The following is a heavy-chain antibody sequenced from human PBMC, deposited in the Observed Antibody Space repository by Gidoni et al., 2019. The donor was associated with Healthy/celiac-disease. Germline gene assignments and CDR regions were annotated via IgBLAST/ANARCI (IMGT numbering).Heavy chain of an antibody. D-gene: IGHD6-19*01. V-gene: IGHV3-74*01. CDR1: GFTFSSYW. Sequence: EVQLVESGGGLVQPGGSLGLSCAASGFTFSSYWMHWVRQAPGKGLVWVSRINSDGSSTSYAASVKGRFTISRDNAKNTLYLQMNSLRAEDTAVYYCASFSSGWYGGDYWGQGTMVTVSS. CDR2: INSDGSST. J-gene: IGHJ4*02. CDR3: ASFSSGWYGGDY.